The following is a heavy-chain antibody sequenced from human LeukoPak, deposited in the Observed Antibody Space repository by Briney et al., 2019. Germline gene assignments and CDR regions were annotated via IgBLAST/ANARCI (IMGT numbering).Heavy chain of an antibody. Sequence: SETLSLTCTVSGGSISSGGYYWSWIRQHPGKGLEWIGYIYYSGSTYYNPSLKSRVTISVDTSKNQFSLKLSSVTAADTAVYYCARDRCSGGSCYIDYWGQGTLVTVSS. D-gene: IGHD2-15*01. CDR1: GGSISSGGYY. CDR2: IYYSGST. V-gene: IGHV4-31*03. J-gene: IGHJ4*02. CDR3: ARDRCSGGSCYIDY.